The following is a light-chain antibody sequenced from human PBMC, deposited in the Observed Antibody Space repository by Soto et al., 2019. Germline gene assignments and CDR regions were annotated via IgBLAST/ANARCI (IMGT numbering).Light chain of an antibody. J-gene: IGLJ2*01. CDR3: SSYTTSSNLYVV. Sequence: QSALTQPASVSGSPGQSITISCTGTSNDVGGYNFVSWYQHHPGKAPKLMIYEVTNRPSGVSNRFSGSKSVNTASLTISGLQAEEEADDYCSSYTTSSNLYVVFGGGTKVTVL. CDR1: SNDVGGYNF. V-gene: IGLV2-14*01. CDR2: EVT.